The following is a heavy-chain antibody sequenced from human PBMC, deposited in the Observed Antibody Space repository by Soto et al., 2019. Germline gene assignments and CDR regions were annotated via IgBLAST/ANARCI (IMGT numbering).Heavy chain of an antibody. J-gene: IGHJ5*02. D-gene: IGHD3-22*01. Sequence: QVQLVQSGDEVKKPGASVKVSCKASGYNFAAYGISWLRQAPGQGFEWMGWISGYNGNTNYAQKVQGRVSMTTDTSTSTADMELRSLRSDDTAVYYCARQCCSGYGYKYNWLDPWGQGTLVTVSS. CDR1: GYNFAAYG. CDR3: ARQCCSGYGYKYNWLDP. V-gene: IGHV1-18*04. CDR2: ISGYNGNT.